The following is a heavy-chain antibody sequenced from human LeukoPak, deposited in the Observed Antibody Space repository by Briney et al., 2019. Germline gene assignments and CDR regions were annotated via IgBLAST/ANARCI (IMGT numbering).Heavy chain of an antibody. D-gene: IGHD3-10*01. V-gene: IGHV3-33*01. CDR1: GFTFSSYG. CDR2: IWYDGSNK. Sequence: GRSLRLSCAASGFTFSSYGMHWVRQAPGKGLEWVAVIWYDGSNKHYADSVKGRFTISRDNSKNTLYLQMNSLRAEDTAVYYCARDTGRGVALYGMDVWAKGPRSPSPQ. J-gene: IGHJ6*04. CDR3: ARDTGRGVALYGMDV.